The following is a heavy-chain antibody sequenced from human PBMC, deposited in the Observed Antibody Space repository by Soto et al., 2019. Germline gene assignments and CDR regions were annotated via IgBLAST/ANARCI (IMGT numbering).Heavy chain of an antibody. V-gene: IGHV3-74*01. CDR3: TRGPRPISTGTGAY. J-gene: IGHJ4*02. D-gene: IGHD3-10*01. Sequence: SCAASGFTFSSYWMHWVRQSPGKGLVWISRIYNDGTYSDYADSVRGRFTISRDNVNDTLYLQMNNLRAEDSGLYYCTRGPRPISTGTGAYWGQGTQVTVSS. CDR2: IYNDGTYS. CDR1: GFTFSSYW.